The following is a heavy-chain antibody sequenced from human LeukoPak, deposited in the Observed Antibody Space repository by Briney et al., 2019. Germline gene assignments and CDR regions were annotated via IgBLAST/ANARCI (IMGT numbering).Heavy chain of an antibody. J-gene: IGHJ1*01. Sequence: SETLSLTCSVSGGSISSYYWSWIRQPAGKGLEWIGRIYTSGRTDYNPSLKSRVTMSVETSKNQFSLKLTSATAADTAVYYCATSATGDSTGYYYFHFHHWGQGTLVTVSS. CDR2: IYTSGRT. D-gene: IGHD3-22*01. V-gene: IGHV4-4*07. CDR3: ATSATGDSTGYYYFHFHH. CDR1: GGSISSYY.